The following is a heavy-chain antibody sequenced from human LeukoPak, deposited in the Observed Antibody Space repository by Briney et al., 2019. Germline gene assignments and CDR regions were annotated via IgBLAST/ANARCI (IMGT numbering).Heavy chain of an antibody. V-gene: IGHV3-48*04. CDR2: ISPTSSTV. D-gene: IGHD3-9*01. J-gene: IGHJ4*02. CDR3: ASTIFPGKTSPPDY. Sequence: QPGGSLRLSCAASGFTFSSYSMNWVRQAPGKGLEWVSYISPTSSTVYYADSVKGRFTISRDNAKNSLYLQMNSLRAEDTAVYYCASTIFPGKTSPPDYWGQGTLVTVSS. CDR1: GFTFSSYS.